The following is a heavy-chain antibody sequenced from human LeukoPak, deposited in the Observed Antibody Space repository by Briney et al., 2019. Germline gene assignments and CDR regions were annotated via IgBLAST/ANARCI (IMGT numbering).Heavy chain of an antibody. V-gene: IGHV3-23*01. Sequence: GGSLRLSCAASGFTFSSYAMSWVRQAPGKGLEWVSVISGRGDSTHYADSVKGRFTVSRDNSKNTLYLQMNSLRAEDTALYYCAKAHSSSWYYFGDWGQGALVTVSS. CDR1: GFTFSSYA. D-gene: IGHD6-13*01. J-gene: IGHJ4*02. CDR3: AKAHSSSWYYFGD. CDR2: ISGRGDST.